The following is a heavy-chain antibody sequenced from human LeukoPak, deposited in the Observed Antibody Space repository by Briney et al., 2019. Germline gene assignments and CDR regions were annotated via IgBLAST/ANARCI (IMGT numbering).Heavy chain of an antibody. Sequence: ASVKVSCNASGYTFTSYGITWVRQAPGQGLEWMGWISAYNGNTNYAQKLQGRVTMTTDTSTSTAYMELRSLRSDDTAVYYCARALNYYGSGSYHYWGQGTLVTVSS. CDR2: ISAYNGNT. V-gene: IGHV1-18*01. J-gene: IGHJ4*02. CDR1: GYTFTSYG. CDR3: ARALNYYGSGSYHY. D-gene: IGHD3-10*01.